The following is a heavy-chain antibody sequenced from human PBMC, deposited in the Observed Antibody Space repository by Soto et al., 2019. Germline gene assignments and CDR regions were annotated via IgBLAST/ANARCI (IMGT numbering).Heavy chain of an antibody. J-gene: IGHJ6*02. CDR3: AKDRDYDFWSAPRYGMDV. CDR2: ISGSGGST. Sequence: GGSLRLSCAASGFTFSSYAMSWVRQAPGKGLEWVSAISGSGGSTYYADSVKGRFTISRDNSKNTLYLQMNSLRAEDTAVYYCAKDRDYDFWSAPRYGMDVWGQGTTVTVSS. D-gene: IGHD3-3*01. CDR1: GFTFSSYA. V-gene: IGHV3-23*01.